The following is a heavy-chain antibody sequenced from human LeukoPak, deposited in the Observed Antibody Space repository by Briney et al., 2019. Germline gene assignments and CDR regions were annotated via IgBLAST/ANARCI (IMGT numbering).Heavy chain of an antibody. Sequence: SVKVSCKASGGTFSSYAISWVRQAPGQGLEWMGRIIPILGIANYAQKFQGRVTITADKSTSTAYMELSSLRSEDTAVYYCARVTDYYDSSGYYGLFDYWGQGTLVTVSS. D-gene: IGHD3-22*01. CDR1: GGTFSSYA. CDR3: ARVTDYYDSSGYYGLFDY. J-gene: IGHJ4*02. CDR2: IIPILGIA. V-gene: IGHV1-69*04.